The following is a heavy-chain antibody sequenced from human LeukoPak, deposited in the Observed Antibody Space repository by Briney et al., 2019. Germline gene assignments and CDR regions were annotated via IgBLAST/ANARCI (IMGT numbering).Heavy chain of an antibody. CDR1: GLTFSSSW. D-gene: IGHD3-22*01. J-gene: IGHJ4*02. Sequence: GGSLRLSCAVSGLTFSSSWMDWVRQAPGKGLEWVANIKGDGSYKYYVDSVKGRFTISRDNAKSSLYLQMNTLRAEDTAVYYCATSSDSSGNDWGQGTLVTVSS. V-gene: IGHV3-7*03. CDR2: IKGDGSYK. CDR3: ATSSDSSGND.